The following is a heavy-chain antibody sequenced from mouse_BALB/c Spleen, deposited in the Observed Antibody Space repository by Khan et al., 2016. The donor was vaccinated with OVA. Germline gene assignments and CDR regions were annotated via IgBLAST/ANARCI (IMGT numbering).Heavy chain of an antibody. V-gene: IGHV1-76*01. D-gene: IGHD3-2*02. CDR3: AREEALYHFDH. Sequence: QVQLNQSGAELVRPGASVTLSCKTSGYIFTNYWIHWVKQRSGQGLEWIARIYPGTDNSYYNEKFKDKATLTADKSSSTAYMQLSSLKSEDSDVYVCAREEALYHFDHWGQGTTLTVSS. CDR2: IYPGTDNS. J-gene: IGHJ2*01. CDR1: GYIFTNYW.